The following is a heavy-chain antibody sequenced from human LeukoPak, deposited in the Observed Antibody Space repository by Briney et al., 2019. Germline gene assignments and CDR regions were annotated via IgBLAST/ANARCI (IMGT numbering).Heavy chain of an antibody. D-gene: IGHD3-9*01. CDR3: ARDEPDNYDILTGSYAFDT. V-gene: IGHV3-21*01. J-gene: IGHJ3*02. Sequence: GGSLRLSCAASGFTFSSYSMNWVRQAPGKGLEWVSSISSSSSYIYYADSVKGRFTISRDNAKNSLYLQMNSLRAEDTAVYYCARDEPDNYDILTGSYAFDTWGQGTMVTVSS. CDR2: ISSSSSYI. CDR1: GFTFSSYS.